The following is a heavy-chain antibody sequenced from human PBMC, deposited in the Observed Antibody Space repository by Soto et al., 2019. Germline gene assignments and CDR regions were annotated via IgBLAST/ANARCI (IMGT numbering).Heavy chain of an antibody. D-gene: IGHD3-10*01. CDR2: ISSSSSTI. V-gene: IGHV3-48*04. CDR3: SSERIAAVGVDY. Sequence: GGSLRLSCAASGFTFSSYSMNWVRQAPGKGLEWVSYISSSSSTIYYADSVKGRFTISRDNAKNSLYLQMNSLRAEDSDGDYCSSERIAAVGVDYWGQGTLVTVSS. J-gene: IGHJ4*02. CDR1: GFTFSSYS.